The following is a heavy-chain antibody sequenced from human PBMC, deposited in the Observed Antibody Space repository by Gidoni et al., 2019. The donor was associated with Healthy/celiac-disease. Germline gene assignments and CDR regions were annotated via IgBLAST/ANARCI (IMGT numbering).Heavy chain of an antibody. J-gene: IGHJ4*02. CDR3: ARVAGDGYYYDSSGYFDYFDY. D-gene: IGHD3-22*01. Sequence: QVQLVQSGAEVQKPGASVNVSCKASGYTFTSHGISWVRQAPGQGLEWRGWIRAYTGNTNYAQKLQGRVTMTTDTSTSTAYMELRSLRSDDTAVYYCARVAGDGYYYDSSGYFDYFDYWGQGTLVTVSS. V-gene: IGHV1-18*01. CDR1: GYTFTSHG. CDR2: IRAYTGNT.